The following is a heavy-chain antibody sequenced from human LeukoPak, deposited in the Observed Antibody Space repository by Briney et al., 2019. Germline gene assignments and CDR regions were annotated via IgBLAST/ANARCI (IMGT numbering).Heavy chain of an antibody. CDR1: GGSISSSSYY. CDR2: IYYSGST. J-gene: IGHJ4*02. V-gene: IGHV4-39*01. CDR3: ARCTYSYGHFDY. D-gene: IGHD5-18*01. Sequence: PSQTLSLTCTVSGGSISSSSYYWGWIRQPPGKGLEWIGSIYYSGSTYYNPSLKSRVTISVDTSKNQFSLKLSSVTAADTAVYYCARCTYSYGHFDYWGQGTLVTVSS.